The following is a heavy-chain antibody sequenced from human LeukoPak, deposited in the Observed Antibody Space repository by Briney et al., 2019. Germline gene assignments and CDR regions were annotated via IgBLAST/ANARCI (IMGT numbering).Heavy chain of an antibody. CDR1: GFTFSSYW. J-gene: IGHJ6*03. D-gene: IGHD4-17*01. CDR3: ARGAGSYGDYKYYYYYMDV. V-gene: IGHV3-7*04. CDR2: IKQDGSEK. Sequence: PGGSLRLSCAASGFTFSSYWMSWVRPAPGKGLEWVANIKQDGSEKYYVDSVKGRFTISRDNAKNSLYLQMNSLRAEDTAVYYCARGAGSYGDYKYYYYYMDVWGKGTTVTVSS.